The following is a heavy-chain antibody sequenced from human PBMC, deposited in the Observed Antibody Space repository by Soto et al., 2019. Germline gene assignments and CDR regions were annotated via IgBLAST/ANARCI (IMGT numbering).Heavy chain of an antibody. J-gene: IGHJ4*02. CDR1: GSSFTSTW. CDR3: ARRSCAGTSCFFDY. Sequence: EVQLVQSGAEVKKPGESLRISCQGSGSSFTSTWISWVRQTPGKGLEWMGRIDPIDSYTYYSPSFKGHVTITVDKSTTTAYLHWSSLKASDTAMYYCARRSCAGTSCFFDYWGQGTLVAVSA. CDR2: IDPIDSYT. D-gene: IGHD1-1*01. V-gene: IGHV5-10-1*01.